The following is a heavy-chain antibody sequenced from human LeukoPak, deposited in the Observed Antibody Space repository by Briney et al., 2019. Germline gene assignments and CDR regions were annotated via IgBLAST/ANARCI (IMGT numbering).Heavy chain of an antibody. Sequence: GGSLRISCAASGFTFDDYGMSWVRQAPGKGLEWVSSISIGSTYIYCADSVKGRFTISRDNAKNSLYLQMNSLRAEDTAVYYCVGSDTIGYTPREWDYWYFDLWGRGTLVTVSS. CDR1: GFTFDDYG. J-gene: IGHJ2*01. D-gene: IGHD3-16*02. CDR2: ISIGSTYI. V-gene: IGHV3-21*01. CDR3: VGSDTIGYTPREWDYWYFDL.